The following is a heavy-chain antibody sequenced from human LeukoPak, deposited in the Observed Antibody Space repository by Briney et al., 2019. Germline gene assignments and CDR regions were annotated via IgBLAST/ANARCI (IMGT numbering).Heavy chain of an antibody. V-gene: IGHV4-59*01. Sequence: PSETLSLTCTVSGGSISNYYWSWIRQPPGKGLEWIGYIYYSGSTNYNPSLESRVTISVDTSKNQFSLKLRSVAAADTAVYYCARVHLDTGYRWGQGTLVTVSS. CDR1: GGSISNYY. D-gene: IGHD5-18*01. J-gene: IGHJ5*02. CDR2: IYYSGST. CDR3: ARVHLDTGYR.